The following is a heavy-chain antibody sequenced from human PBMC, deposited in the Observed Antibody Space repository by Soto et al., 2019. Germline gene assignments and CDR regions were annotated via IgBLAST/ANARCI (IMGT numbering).Heavy chain of an antibody. CDR2: ISSTTNYI. V-gene: IGHV3-21*06. CDR1: GFTFTRYS. CDR3: ARESEDLTSNFDY. J-gene: IGHJ4*02. Sequence: PRGSLRLSSAASGFTFTRYSMNWVRQAPGKGLEWVSSISSTTNYIYYGDSMKGRFTISRDNAKNSLYLEMNSLRAEDTAVYYCARESEDLTSNFDYWGQGTLVTVSA.